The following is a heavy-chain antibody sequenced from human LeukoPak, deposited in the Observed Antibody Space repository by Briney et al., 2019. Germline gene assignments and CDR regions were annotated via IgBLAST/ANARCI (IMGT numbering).Heavy chain of an antibody. V-gene: IGHV1-46*01. J-gene: IGHJ4*02. CDR3: AREFTRMALYFDY. Sequence: ASVKVSCKASGYTFTGYYMHWVRQAPGQGLEWMGIINPSGGSTSYAQKFQGRVTMTRDTSTSTVYMEVSSLRSEDTAVYYCAREFTRMALYFDYWGQGTLVTVSS. CDR1: GYTFTGYY. CDR2: INPSGGST.